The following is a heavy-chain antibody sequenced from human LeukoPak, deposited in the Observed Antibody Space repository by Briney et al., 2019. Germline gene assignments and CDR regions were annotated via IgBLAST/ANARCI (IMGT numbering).Heavy chain of an antibody. D-gene: IGHD1-14*01. V-gene: IGHV4-39*01. CDR3: ARRFSELDQPDFDY. CDR2: NYYSGST. Sequence: SETLSLTCTVSGGSISSSSYYWGWIRQPPGKGLEWIGRNYYSGSTYYNPSLKTRVTISVDTSKNQFTLKLSSVTAADTAVYYCARRFSELDQPDFDYWGQGTLATVSS. CDR1: GGSISSSSYY. J-gene: IGHJ4*02.